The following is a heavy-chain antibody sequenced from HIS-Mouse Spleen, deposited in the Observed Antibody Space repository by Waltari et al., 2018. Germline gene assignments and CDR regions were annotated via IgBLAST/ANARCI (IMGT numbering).Heavy chain of an antibody. V-gene: IGHV4-31*03. J-gene: IGHJ5*02. CDR1: GGSLSSGGYY. CDR2: IYYSGST. Sequence: QVQLQESGPGLVKPSQTLSLTCTVPGGSLSSGGYYWRWTRHHPGQGLEWIGYIYYSGSTYYNPSLKSRVTISVDTSKNQFSLKLSSVTAADTAVYYCARSPYYDFWSGYSDNWFDPWGQGTLVTVSS. D-gene: IGHD3-3*01. CDR3: ARSPYYDFWSGYSDNWFDP.